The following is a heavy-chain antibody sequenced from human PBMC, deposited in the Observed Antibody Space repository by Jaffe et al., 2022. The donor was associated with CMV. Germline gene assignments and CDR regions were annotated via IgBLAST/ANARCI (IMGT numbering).Heavy chain of an antibody. Sequence: EVKLVESGGGLVKPGGSLRLSCAASVFSFRNAWMTWVRQAPGKGLEWVGRIKSKLDGGTTDYAAPVKGRFTISRDDSKNMLYLQMNSLRTEDTATYYCTSEGQNHDVVYGYKYFYYGMDVWGQGTTVTVSS. D-gene: IGHD3-3*02. CDR3: TSEGQNHDVVYGYKYFYYGMDV. CDR1: VFSFRNAW. V-gene: IGHV3-15*01. CDR2: IKSKLDGGTT. J-gene: IGHJ6*02.